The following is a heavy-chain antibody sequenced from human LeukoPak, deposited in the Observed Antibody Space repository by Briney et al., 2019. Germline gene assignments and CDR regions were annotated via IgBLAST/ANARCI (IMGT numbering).Heavy chain of an antibody. V-gene: IGHV3-21*01. D-gene: IGHD2-15*01. CDR3: ARDRRCGGSCHQFDP. J-gene: IGHJ5*02. Sequence: PGGSLRLSCAASGFTFSSYSMNWVRQAPGKGLEWVSSISSSSYIYYADSVKGRFTISRDNAKNSLYLQMNSLRAEDTAVYYCARDRRCGGSCHQFDPWGQGTLVTVS. CDR2: ISSSSYI. CDR1: GFTFSSYS.